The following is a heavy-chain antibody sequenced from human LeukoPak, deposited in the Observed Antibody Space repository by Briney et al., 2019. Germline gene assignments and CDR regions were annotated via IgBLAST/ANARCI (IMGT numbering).Heavy chain of an antibody. CDR3: ARHSSYYYGSGSYYNPHYYYYGMDV. CDR2: IYYSGST. CDR1: GGSISSYY. Sequence: SETLSLTCTVSGGSISSYYWSWIRQPPGKALEWIGYIYYSGSTNCNPSLKSRVTISVDTSKNQFSLKLSSVTAADTAVYYCARHSSYYYGSGSYYNPHYYYYGMDVWGQGTTVTVSS. J-gene: IGHJ6*02. D-gene: IGHD3-10*01. V-gene: IGHV4-59*08.